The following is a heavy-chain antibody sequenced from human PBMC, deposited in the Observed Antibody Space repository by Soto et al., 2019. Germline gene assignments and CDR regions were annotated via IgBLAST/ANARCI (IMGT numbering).Heavy chain of an antibody. CDR3: AKSHYDFWSGYFAFDI. Sequence: GGSLRLSCAASGFTFSSYAMSWVRQAPGKGLEWVSAISGSGSNTYYADSVKGRFTISRDNSKNTLYLQMNSLRAEDTAVYYCAKSHYDFWSGYFAFDIWGQGTMVTVSS. V-gene: IGHV3-23*01. CDR1: GFTFSSYA. CDR2: ISGSGSNT. J-gene: IGHJ3*02. D-gene: IGHD3-3*01.